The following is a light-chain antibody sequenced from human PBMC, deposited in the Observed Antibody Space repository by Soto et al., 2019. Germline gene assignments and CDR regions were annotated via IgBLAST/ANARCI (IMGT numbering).Light chain of an antibody. CDR1: KLGDEY. CDR2: QDS. V-gene: IGLV3-1*01. CDR3: QAWDSSNVV. Sequence: SYELTQPPSVSVSPGQTATITCSGDKLGDEYACWYQQKPGQSPVLVIYQDSKRPSGIPERSSGSNSGNTATLTISGTQAMDEADYYCQAWDSSNVVFGGGTKLTVL. J-gene: IGLJ2*01.